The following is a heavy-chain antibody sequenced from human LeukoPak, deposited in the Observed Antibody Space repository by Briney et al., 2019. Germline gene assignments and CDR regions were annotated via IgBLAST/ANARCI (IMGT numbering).Heavy chain of an antibody. CDR2: IYYSGST. CDR3: ARGGYYDILTGYYKVFDY. Sequence: SETLSLTCTVSGGSISSHYWSWIRQPPGKGLEWIGYIYYSGSTYYNPSLKSRVTISVDTSKNQFSLKLSSVTAADTAVYYCARGGYYDILTGYYKVFDYWGQGTLVTVSS. CDR1: GGSISSHY. D-gene: IGHD3-9*01. J-gene: IGHJ4*02. V-gene: IGHV4-59*11.